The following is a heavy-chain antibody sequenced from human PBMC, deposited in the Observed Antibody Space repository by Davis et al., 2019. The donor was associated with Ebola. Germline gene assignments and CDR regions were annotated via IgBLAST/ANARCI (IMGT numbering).Heavy chain of an antibody. V-gene: IGHV3-7*01. CDR3: ARDVY. J-gene: IGHJ4*02. CDR1: GFTVSNYW. Sequence: GGPLRLSCAASGFTVSNYWMSWVRQAPGKGLEWVANIQEGGSERDYVYSVRGRFTISRDDTTNSLYLQMNNLRAEDTAVYYCARDVYWGQGTLVTVSS. CDR2: IQEGGSER.